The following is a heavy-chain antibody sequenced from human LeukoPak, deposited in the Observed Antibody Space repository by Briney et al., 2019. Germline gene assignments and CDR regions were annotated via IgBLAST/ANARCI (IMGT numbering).Heavy chain of an antibody. Sequence: PGGSLRLSCAVSGFSVNNNYLSWVRQTPGKGLEWVSVIYGGSNNTHYADSVRGRFTISRDNSRNTVYLQMDSLRAEDTATYYCARELRQTYSRGWSLDYWGQGTLVTVSS. J-gene: IGHJ4*02. CDR3: ARELRQTYSRGWSLDY. CDR1: GFSVNNNY. CDR2: IYGGSNNT. V-gene: IGHV3-53*01. D-gene: IGHD6-19*01.